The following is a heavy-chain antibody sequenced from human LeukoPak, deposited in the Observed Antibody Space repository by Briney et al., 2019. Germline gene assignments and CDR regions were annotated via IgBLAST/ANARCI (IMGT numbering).Heavy chain of an antibody. D-gene: IGHD6-13*01. CDR3: ARLYSSSWYFDY. J-gene: IGHJ4*02. CDR2: ISSSSSYI. Sequence: GGSLRLSCAASGFTFSSYGMNWVRQAPGKGLEWVSSISSSSSYIYYADSVKGRFTISRDNAKNSLYLQMHSLRAEDTTVYYCARLYSSSWYFDYWGQGTLVTVSS. V-gene: IGHV3-21*01. CDR1: GFTFSSYG.